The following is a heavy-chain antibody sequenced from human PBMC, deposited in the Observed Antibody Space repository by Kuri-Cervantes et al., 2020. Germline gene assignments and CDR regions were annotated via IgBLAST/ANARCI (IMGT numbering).Heavy chain of an antibody. V-gene: IGHV3-7*01. J-gene: IGHJ6*02. CDR2: IKQDGSEK. CDR3: ARNITMDV. Sequence: GGSLRLSCAASGFTFSGYWMSWVRQAPGKGLEWVANIKQDGSEKYYVDSVKGRFTISRDNAKSSLYLQMNSLRAEDTAVYYCARNITMDVWGQGTTVTVSS. CDR1: GFTFSGYW. D-gene: IGHD1-14*01.